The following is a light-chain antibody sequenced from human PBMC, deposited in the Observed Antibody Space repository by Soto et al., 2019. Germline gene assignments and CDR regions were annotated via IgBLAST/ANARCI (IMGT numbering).Light chain of an antibody. CDR3: QHYGSSPWT. CDR1: QSVSSSY. J-gene: IGKJ1*01. CDR2: GAS. Sequence: EIVLTQSPGTLSLSPGERATLSCRASQSVSSSYLVWYQQKPGQAPRLLIYGASSRATGIPDTFSGSGSGTDFTLTISRLEPEDFAVYYCQHYGSSPWTFGQGTKVEIK. V-gene: IGKV3-20*01.